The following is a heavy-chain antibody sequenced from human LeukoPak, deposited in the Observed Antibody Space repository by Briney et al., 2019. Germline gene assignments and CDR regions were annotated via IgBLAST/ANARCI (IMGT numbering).Heavy chain of an antibody. Sequence: GGSLRLSCAASGFTFDDYAMHWVRQAPGKGLEWVSGISWNSGSIGYADSVKGRSTISRDNAKNSLYLQMNSLRAEDTALYYCAKDLYSSWSQGAFDYWGQGTLVTVSS. D-gene: IGHD6-13*01. CDR2: ISWNSGSI. V-gene: IGHV3-9*01. CDR3: AKDLYSSWSQGAFDY. CDR1: GFTFDDYA. J-gene: IGHJ4*02.